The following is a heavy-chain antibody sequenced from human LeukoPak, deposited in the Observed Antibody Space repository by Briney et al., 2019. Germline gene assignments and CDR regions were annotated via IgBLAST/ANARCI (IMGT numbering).Heavy chain of an antibody. D-gene: IGHD1-26*01. CDR3: ANALGAHYFDS. Sequence: GESLRLSCAASGFTFSTHWMIWVRQAPGKGLEWVANIKQDGSEKYYVDSVKGRFIISRDYAKNSLYLQMNSLRAEDTAVYYCANALGAHYFDSWGQGTLVTVSS. V-gene: IGHV3-7*05. CDR2: IKQDGSEK. J-gene: IGHJ4*02. CDR1: GFTFSTHW.